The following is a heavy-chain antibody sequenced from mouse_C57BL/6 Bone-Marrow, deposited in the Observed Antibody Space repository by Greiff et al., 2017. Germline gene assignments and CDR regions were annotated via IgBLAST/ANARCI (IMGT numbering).Heavy chain of an antibody. Sequence: EVQLVESGGGLVKPGGSLKLSCAASGFTFSSYAMSWVRQTPAKRLEWVATISDGGSYTYYPDNVKGRFTISRDNAKNNLYLQMSHLKSEDTAMYYCAREAGKALDYWGQGTSVTVSS. V-gene: IGHV5-4*01. CDR3: AREAGKALDY. D-gene: IGHD4-1*01. CDR2: ISDGGSYT. CDR1: GFTFSSYA. J-gene: IGHJ4*01.